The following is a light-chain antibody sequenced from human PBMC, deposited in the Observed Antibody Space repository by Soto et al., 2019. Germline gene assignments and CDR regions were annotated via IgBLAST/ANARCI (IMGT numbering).Light chain of an antibody. CDR3: QQYGSSPWT. CDR1: QSVSSSY. CDR2: GAS. V-gene: IGKV3-20*01. J-gene: IGKJ1*01. Sequence: EIVLTQSPGTLSLSPGERATLSCRASQSVSSSYLAWYQQKPGQAPRLLIYGASSRATGIPDRFSGSGSGTDFTLTSSRLEPEDVAVYYCQQYGSSPWTFGQGTKVEIK.